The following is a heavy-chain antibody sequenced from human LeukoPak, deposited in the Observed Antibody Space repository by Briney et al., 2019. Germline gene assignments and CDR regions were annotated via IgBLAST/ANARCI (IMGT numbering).Heavy chain of an antibody. J-gene: IGHJ4*02. V-gene: IGHV3-30*02. CDR3: AKQIDGSGTFLYPKYFDY. D-gene: IGHD3-10*01. Sequence: GGSLRLSCAASGFNFNTFGMHWVRQTPGKGLEWVAFIRHDGSDQYYADSVRGRFTLSRDNSQSTLYLQMNSLRTGDTAIYYCAKQIDGSGTFLYPKYFDYWGQGTLVTVSS. CDR1: GFNFNTFG. CDR2: IRHDGSDQ.